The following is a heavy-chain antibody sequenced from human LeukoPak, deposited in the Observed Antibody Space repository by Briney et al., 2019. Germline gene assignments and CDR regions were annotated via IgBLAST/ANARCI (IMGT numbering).Heavy chain of an antibody. D-gene: IGHD3-10*01. V-gene: IGHV4-59*01. J-gene: IGHJ4*02. CDR1: GDSLSSYY. CDR3: ATGAGRPSNY. CDR2: IYYSGST. Sequence: SETLSLTCTVSGDSLSSYYWSWLRLPPGKGLEWIGHIYYSGSTSYNPSLKSRVTISVDTSKNQFSLKLSSVTAANTAVYYCATGAGRPSNYWGQGTLVTVSS.